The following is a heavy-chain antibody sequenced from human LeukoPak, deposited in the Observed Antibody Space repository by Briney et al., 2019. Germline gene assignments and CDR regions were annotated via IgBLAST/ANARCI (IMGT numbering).Heavy chain of an antibody. Sequence: ASVKVSCKASGYTFTGYYMHWVRQAPGQGLEWMGRINPNSGGTNSAQKLQGRLTMTRDTSISTAYMELSSLRSDDTAVYYCARPKEAATTFRAFDIWGQGTMVTVSS. J-gene: IGHJ3*02. D-gene: IGHD2-15*01. CDR1: GYTFTGYY. CDR3: ARPKEAATTFRAFDI. V-gene: IGHV1-2*06. CDR2: INPNSGGT.